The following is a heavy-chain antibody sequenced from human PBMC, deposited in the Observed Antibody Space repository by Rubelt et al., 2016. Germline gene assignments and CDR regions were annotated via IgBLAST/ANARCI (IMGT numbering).Heavy chain of an antibody. Sequence: LVQHGGSLRLSCAASGFTFGRYWMNWFRQAPGKGLEWVANIREDGSEKNYVDSVKGRLTISRDNAKNSLYLQMNSLRAEDTAVYYCARCERSGGSCYFDIWGQGTMVTVSS. V-gene: IGHV3-7*01. J-gene: IGHJ3*02. D-gene: IGHD2-15*01. CDR2: IREDGSEK. CDR1: GFTFGRYW. CDR3: ARCERSGGSCYFDI.